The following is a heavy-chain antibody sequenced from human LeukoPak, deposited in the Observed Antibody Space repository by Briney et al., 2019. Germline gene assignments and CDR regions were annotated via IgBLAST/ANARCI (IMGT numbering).Heavy chain of an antibody. V-gene: IGHV3-30*03. CDR1: GFTFNTYG. D-gene: IGHD6-6*01. CDR2: ISHHGSNK. Sequence: PGGSLRLSCVASGFTFNTYGMNWVRQAPGKGLEWVAVISHHGSNKFYADSVKGRFTISRDNSKNTLYLQMNSLRAEDTAVYYCARSRLVGRSAAFDIWGQGTMVTVSS. CDR3: ARSRLVGRSAAFDI. J-gene: IGHJ3*02.